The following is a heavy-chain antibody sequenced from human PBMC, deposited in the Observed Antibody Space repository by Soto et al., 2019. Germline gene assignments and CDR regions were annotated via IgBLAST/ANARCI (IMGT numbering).Heavy chain of an antibody. CDR2: VNPNSGNT. Sequence: ASVKVSGKASGYTFTSYDINWVRQATGQGLEWMGWVNPNSGNTGYAQKLQGRVTMTRNTSISTAYMELSSLRSEDTAVYYCARGSEIFGVVYYYHGMDVWGQGTTVTVSS. CDR3: ARGSEIFGVVYYYHGMDV. V-gene: IGHV1-8*01. D-gene: IGHD3-3*01. CDR1: GYTFTSYD. J-gene: IGHJ6*02.